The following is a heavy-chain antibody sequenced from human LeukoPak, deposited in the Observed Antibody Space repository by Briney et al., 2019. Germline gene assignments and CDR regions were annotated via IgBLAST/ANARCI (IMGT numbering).Heavy chain of an antibody. CDR1: GGSITSDDYY. D-gene: IGHD3-22*01. CDR3: ARGTYDGSSYYIGSLDY. V-gene: IGHV4-61*02. CDR2: IYMSGNT. Sequence: SQTLSLTCTVSGGSITSDDYYWNCIRQPAGKGLEWIGRIYMSGNTDYNPSLKSRVTMSVDSKSQFSLNLSSLTAADTAVYYCARGTYDGSSYYIGSLDYWGQGILVTVSS. J-gene: IGHJ4*01.